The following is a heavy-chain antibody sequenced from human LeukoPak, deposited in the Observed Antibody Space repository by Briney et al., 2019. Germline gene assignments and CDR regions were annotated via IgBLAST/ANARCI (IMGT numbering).Heavy chain of an antibody. V-gene: IGHV1-18*01. D-gene: IGHD3-16*01. CDR1: GYTFTSYG. J-gene: IGHJ4*02. CDR3: ARDYRVSWGTTDYFDY. CDR2: ISAYNGNT. Sequence: ASVKVSCKASGYTFTSYGISWVRQAPGQGLEWMGWISAYNGNTNYAQKLQGRVTMTTDTSTSTAYMELRSLRSDDTAVYYCARDYRVSWGTTDYFDYWAREPWSPSPQ.